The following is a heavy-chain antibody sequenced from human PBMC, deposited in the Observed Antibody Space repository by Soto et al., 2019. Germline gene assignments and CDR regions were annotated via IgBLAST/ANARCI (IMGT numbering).Heavy chain of an antibody. V-gene: IGHV3-7*01. CDR2: IKRDGSEK. D-gene: IGHD2-2*01. CDR1: GFTFSSYW. CDR3: ARDGNIVVVPAAPNYYYYYGMDV. J-gene: IGHJ6*02. Sequence: LRLSCAASGFTFSSYWMSWVRQAPGKGLEWVANIKRDGSEKYYVDSVKGRFTISRDNAKNSLYLQMNSLRAEDTAVYYCARDGNIVVVPAAPNYYYYYGMDVWGQGTTVTVSS.